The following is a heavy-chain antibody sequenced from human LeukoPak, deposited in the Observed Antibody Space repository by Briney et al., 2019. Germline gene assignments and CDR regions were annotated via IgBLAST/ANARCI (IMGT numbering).Heavy chain of an antibody. CDR3: ARGLKAIFGVVHTPLYYYYMDV. V-gene: IGHV4-34*01. Sequence: SDTLSLTCAVYGGSFSVYYWSWIRQPPGKGLEWIGEINHSGSTNYNPSLKSRVTISVDTCKNQFSLKLSSVTAADTAVYYCARGLKAIFGVVHTPLYYYYMDVWGKGTTVTVSS. J-gene: IGHJ6*03. CDR1: GGSFSVYY. D-gene: IGHD3-3*01. CDR2: INHSGST.